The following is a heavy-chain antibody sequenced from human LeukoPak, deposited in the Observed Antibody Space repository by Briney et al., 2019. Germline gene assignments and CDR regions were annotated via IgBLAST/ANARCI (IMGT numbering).Heavy chain of an antibody. CDR1: GGSISSGDYY. D-gene: IGHD4-23*01. V-gene: IGHV4-30-4*01. CDR3: ARDLLNEGNHLDY. J-gene: IGHJ4*02. CDR2: IYYSGST. Sequence: PSETLSLTCTVSGGSISSGDYYWSWIRQPPGKGLEWIGYIYYSGSTYYNPSLKSRVTISVDTSKNQFSLKLSSVTAADTAVYYCARDLLNEGNHLDYWGQGTLVTVSS.